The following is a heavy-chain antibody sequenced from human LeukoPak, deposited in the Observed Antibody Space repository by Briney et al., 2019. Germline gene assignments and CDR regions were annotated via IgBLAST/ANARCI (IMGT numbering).Heavy chain of an antibody. CDR1: GGTFSSYA. CDR3: ARGYSYDMYYYYYMDV. J-gene: IGHJ6*03. Sequence: GASVKVSCKASGGTFSSYAISWVRQAPGQGLEWMGGIIPIFGTANYAQKFQGRVTITTDESTSTAYMELSSLRSEDTAVYYCARGYSYDMYYYYYMDVWGKGTTVTVSS. CDR2: IIPIFGTA. V-gene: IGHV1-69*05. D-gene: IGHD5-18*01.